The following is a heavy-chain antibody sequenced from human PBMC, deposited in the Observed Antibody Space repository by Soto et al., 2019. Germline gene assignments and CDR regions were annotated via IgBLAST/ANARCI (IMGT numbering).Heavy chain of an antibody. CDR1: GYSFTSYW. Sequence: HGESLKISCKGSGYSFTSYWIGWVRQMPGKGLEWMGIIYPGDSDTRYSPSFQGQVTISADKSISTAYLQWSSLKASDTAMYYCARQYYYGSGSYFYYGMDVWGKGTTVTVSS. CDR3: ARQYYYGSGSYFYYGMDV. CDR2: IYPGDSDT. D-gene: IGHD3-10*01. J-gene: IGHJ6*04. V-gene: IGHV5-51*01.